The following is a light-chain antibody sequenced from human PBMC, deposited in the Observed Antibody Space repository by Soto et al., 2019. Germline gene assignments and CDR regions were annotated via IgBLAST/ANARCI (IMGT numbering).Light chain of an antibody. Sequence: DIQMTQSPSSLSASVGDRVTITCRASQSISSYLNWYQQKPGKAPKLLIYAASSLQSGVPSRFSGSGSGTGFTLTISSLQPEDFATYYCQQSYSTPPGLTFGGGTKVEIK. CDR2: AAS. J-gene: IGKJ4*01. CDR1: QSISSY. CDR3: QQSYSTPPGLT. V-gene: IGKV1-39*01.